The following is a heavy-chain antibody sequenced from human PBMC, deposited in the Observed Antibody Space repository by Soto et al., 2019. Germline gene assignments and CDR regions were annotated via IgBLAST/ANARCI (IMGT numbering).Heavy chain of an antibody. D-gene: IGHD2-21*01. Sequence: QVQLGQSGSEVKKPGASVKVSCTASGYTFTSYYVHWVRQAPGQGLEWMGVVNPSSGRTTYAQKFRGRITMARDTSTSTGHVELSSLRSEDTAVYYCARGIDIGQNYGYYGMDVWGQGTTVTVSS. J-gene: IGHJ6*02. CDR2: VNPSSGRT. CDR3: ARGIDIGQNYGYYGMDV. CDR1: GYTFTSYY. V-gene: IGHV1-46*01.